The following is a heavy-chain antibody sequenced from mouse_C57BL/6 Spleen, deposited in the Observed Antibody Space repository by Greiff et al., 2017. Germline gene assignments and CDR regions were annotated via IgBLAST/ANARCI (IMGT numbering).Heavy chain of an antibody. CDR2: IYPGDGDT. CDR1: GYAFSSYW. D-gene: IGHD3-2*02. Sequence: QVQLQQSGAELVKPGASVKISCKASGYAFSSYWMNWVKQRPGKGLEWIGQIYPGDGDTNYNGKFKGKATLTADKSSSTAYMQLISLTSEDSAVYFCARSGGAQATDYWGQGTTLTVSS. J-gene: IGHJ2*01. V-gene: IGHV1-80*01. CDR3: ARSGGAQATDY.